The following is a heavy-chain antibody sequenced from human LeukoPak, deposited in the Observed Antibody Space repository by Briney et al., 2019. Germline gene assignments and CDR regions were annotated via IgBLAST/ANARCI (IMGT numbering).Heavy chain of an antibody. D-gene: IGHD6-19*01. CDR3: ARTYSSGSANYYYYYGMDV. J-gene: IGHJ6*02. Sequence: SVKVSCKASGGTFSRYTISWVRQAPGQGLEWMGRIIPIVGIANYAQKFQGRVTITADKSTSTAYMELSSLRSEDTAVYYCARTYSSGSANYYYYYGMDVWGQGPTVTVSS. V-gene: IGHV1-69*02. CDR2: IIPIVGIA. CDR1: GGTFSRYT.